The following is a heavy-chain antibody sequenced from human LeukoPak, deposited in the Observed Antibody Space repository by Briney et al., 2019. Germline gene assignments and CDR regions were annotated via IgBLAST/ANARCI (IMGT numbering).Heavy chain of an antibody. CDR2: ISAYNGNT. V-gene: IGHV1-18*01. CDR1: GYTFTSYG. CDR3: ARVGSAYYYYYMDV. J-gene: IGHJ6*03. D-gene: IGHD2-15*01. Sequence: GASVKVSCKASGYTFTSYGISWVRQAPGQGLEWMGWISAYNGNTNNAQKLQGRATMTTDTSTSTAYMELRSVRSDDTAVYYCARVGSAYYYYYMDVWGKGTTVTVSS.